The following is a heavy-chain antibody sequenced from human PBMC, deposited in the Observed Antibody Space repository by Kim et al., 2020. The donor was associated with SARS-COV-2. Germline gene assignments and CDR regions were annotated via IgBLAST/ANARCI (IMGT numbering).Heavy chain of an antibody. V-gene: IGHV3-30*18. Sequence: GGSLRLSCAASGFTFSSYGMHWVRQAPGKGLEWVAVISYDGSNKYYADSVKGRFTISRDNSKNTLYLQMNSLRAEDTAVYYCAKESGGFWSGYTRLFDYWGQGTLVTVSS. CDR1: GFTFSSYG. CDR3: AKESGGFWSGYTRLFDY. J-gene: IGHJ4*02. CDR2: ISYDGSNK. D-gene: IGHD3-3*01.